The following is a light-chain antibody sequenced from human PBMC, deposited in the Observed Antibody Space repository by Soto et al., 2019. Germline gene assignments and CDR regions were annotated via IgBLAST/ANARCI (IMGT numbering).Light chain of an antibody. CDR3: QQANYFPLT. V-gene: IGKV1-12*01. CDR1: QAIGSR. Sequence: DIQMTQSPSSVSASVGDRVTITCRASQAIGSRLAWYQHKPRKALKLLVYAASSLQSGVPSRFSGSGSGTDFTLTISSLQPEDFATYYCQQANYFPLTFGGGTKVDIK. CDR2: AAS. J-gene: IGKJ4*01.